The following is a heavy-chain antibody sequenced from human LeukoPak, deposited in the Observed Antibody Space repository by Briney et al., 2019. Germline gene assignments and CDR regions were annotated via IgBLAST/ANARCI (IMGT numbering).Heavy chain of an antibody. D-gene: IGHD3-10*01. J-gene: IGHJ4*02. CDR3: ARTTFLWFGESNFDY. CDR1: GGSISSHY. Sequence: SETLSLTCTVSGGSISSHYWSWIRQPPGKGLKWIGYIYYSGSTNYNPSLKSRVTISVDTSKNQFSLKLSSVTAADTALYYCARTTFLWFGESNFDYWGQGTLVTVSS. CDR2: IYYSGST. V-gene: IGHV4-59*11.